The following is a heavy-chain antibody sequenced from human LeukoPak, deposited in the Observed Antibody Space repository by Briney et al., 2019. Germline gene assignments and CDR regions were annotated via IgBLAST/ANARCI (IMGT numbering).Heavy chain of an antibody. CDR3: ARGKGYSYGRFDY. Sequence: GGSLRLSCAASGFTFSSYGMHWVCQAPGKGLEWVAVISYDGSNKYYADSVKGRFTISRDNSKNTLYLQMNSLRAEDTAVHYCARGKGYSYGRFDYWGQGTLVTVSS. CDR1: GFTFSSYG. D-gene: IGHD5-18*01. J-gene: IGHJ4*02. V-gene: IGHV3-30*03. CDR2: ISYDGSNK.